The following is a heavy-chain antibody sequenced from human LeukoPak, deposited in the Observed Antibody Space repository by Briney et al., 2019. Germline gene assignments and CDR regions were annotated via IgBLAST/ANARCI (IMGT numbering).Heavy chain of an antibody. CDR1: GGSISSYY. Sequence: TSETLSLTCTVSGGSISSYYWSWVRQPPGKGLEWIGYIYYSGSTNYNTSLKSRVTISVDTSKNQFSLNLSSVTAADTAVYYCARETSQKGAHYMDVWGKGTTVTISS. CDR3: ARETSQKGAHYMDV. V-gene: IGHV4-59*01. D-gene: IGHD3-16*01. CDR2: IYYSGST. J-gene: IGHJ6*03.